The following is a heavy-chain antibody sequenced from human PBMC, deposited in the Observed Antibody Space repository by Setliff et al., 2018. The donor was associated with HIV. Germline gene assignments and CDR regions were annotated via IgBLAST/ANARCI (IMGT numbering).Heavy chain of an antibody. CDR2: INSNSGVT. CDR3: ARASAERSSVRGLGIAFEI. Sequence: GASVKVSCKASGYTFTGYYVHWVRQAPGQGLGWMGWINSNSGVTSYAQNFQGRVTLTRDTSIGTAYMDLSRLGSDDTAVYYCARASAERSSVRGLGIAFEIWGHGTMVTVSS. J-gene: IGHJ3*02. D-gene: IGHD3-10*01. V-gene: IGHV1-2*02. CDR1: GYTFTGYY.